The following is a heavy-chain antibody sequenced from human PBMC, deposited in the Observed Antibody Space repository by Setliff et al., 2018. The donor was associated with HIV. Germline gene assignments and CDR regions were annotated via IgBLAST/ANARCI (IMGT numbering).Heavy chain of an antibody. Sequence: SETLSLTCSVFRGSLSSGGYYWSWIRQHPGKGLEWIGYSYHSGSPSYNPSISTAYLQWSSLKASDTAMYYCARHRIVKAYYYYMDVWGKGTTVTVSS. D-gene: IGHD3-10*01. V-gene: IGHV4-30-4*02. CDR2: SYHSGSP. CDR3: MDV. J-gene: IGHJ6*03. CDR1: RGSLSSGGYY.